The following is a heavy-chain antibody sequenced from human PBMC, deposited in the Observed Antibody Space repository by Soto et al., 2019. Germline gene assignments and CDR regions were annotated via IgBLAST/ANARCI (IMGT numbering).Heavy chain of an antibody. D-gene: IGHD3-16*01. CDR1: GFTIGDYA. Sequence: GGSLRLSCTASGFTIGDYAMSWFCQAPGKGLEWISLIRGKAYGGTTEYAASVKGRFTISRDDSESIVHLQMNSLKTEDTAFYYCFRGGAYVVLDYWGQGILVTVSS. CDR3: FRGGAYVVLDY. V-gene: IGHV3-49*03. CDR2: IRGKAYGGTT. J-gene: IGHJ4*02.